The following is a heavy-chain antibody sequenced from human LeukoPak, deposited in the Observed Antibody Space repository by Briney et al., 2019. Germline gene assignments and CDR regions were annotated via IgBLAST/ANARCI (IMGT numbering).Heavy chain of an antibody. D-gene: IGHD6-13*01. CDR1: GGTFSSYA. CDR2: IIPIFSTA. Sequence: SVKVSCQASGGTFSSYAISWVRQAPGQGLEWMGGIIPIFSTANYAQKFQGRVTITADDSTSTAYMELSSLRSEDTAVYYCARPIAAAGNREDFDYWRQGTLVTVPS. J-gene: IGHJ4*02. CDR3: ARPIAAAGNREDFDY. V-gene: IGHV1-69*01.